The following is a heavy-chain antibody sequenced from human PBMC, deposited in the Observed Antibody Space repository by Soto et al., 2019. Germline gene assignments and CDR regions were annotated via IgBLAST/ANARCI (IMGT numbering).Heavy chain of an antibody. CDR3: ARDPLSGCSYFGVFQFDY. Sequence: GGSLRLSCAASGFTFSSYAMHWVRQAPGKGLEWVAVISYDGSNKYYADSVKGRFTISRDNSKNTLYLQMNSLRAEDTAVYYCARDPLSGCSYFGVFQFDYWGQGSLVPVSS. CDR2: ISYDGSNK. J-gene: IGHJ4*02. D-gene: IGHD2-15*01. CDR1: GFTFSSYA. V-gene: IGHV3-30-3*01.